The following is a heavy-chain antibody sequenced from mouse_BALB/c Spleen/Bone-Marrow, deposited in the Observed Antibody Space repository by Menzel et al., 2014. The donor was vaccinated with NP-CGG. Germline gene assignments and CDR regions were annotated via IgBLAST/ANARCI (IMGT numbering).Heavy chain of an antibody. D-gene: IGHD2-4*01. J-gene: IGHJ4*01. Sequence: EVKLVESGVGLVQPGGSLKLSCATSGFTFSDYYMYWVRQTPEKRLEWVAYISNGGGSTYYPDTVKGRFTISRDNAKNTLYLQMSRLKSEDTAMYYCARPTIYYDYDGYAMDYWDQGTSVTVSS. CDR3: ARPTIYYDYDGYAMDY. CDR2: ISNGGGST. CDR1: GFTFSDYY. V-gene: IGHV5-12*02.